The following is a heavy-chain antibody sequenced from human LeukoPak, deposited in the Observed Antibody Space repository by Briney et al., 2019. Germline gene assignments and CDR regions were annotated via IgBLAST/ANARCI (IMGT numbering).Heavy chain of an antibody. V-gene: IGHV3-30-3*01. CDR3: AKGISV. CDR1: GFTFSSYA. D-gene: IGHD2-15*01. J-gene: IGHJ4*02. Sequence: GGSLRLSCAASGFTFSSYAMHWVRQAPGKGLEWVAVISYDGSNKYYADSVKGRFTISRDNSKNTLYLQMNSLRAEDTAVYYCAKGISVGGQGTLVTVSS. CDR2: ISYDGSNK.